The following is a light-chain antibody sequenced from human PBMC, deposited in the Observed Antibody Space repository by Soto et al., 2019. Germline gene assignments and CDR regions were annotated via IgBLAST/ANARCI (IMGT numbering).Light chain of an antibody. Sequence: EIVLTQSPGTLSLSPGERATLSCRASQSVSNNYLAWYQQKPGQAPRLLIYGAFSRATDIPDRFSGGGSGTDFTLTISRLEPEDFAVYYCQQYGSSPLTFGGGTKVEIK. V-gene: IGKV3-20*01. CDR3: QQYGSSPLT. CDR2: GAF. CDR1: QSVSNNY. J-gene: IGKJ4*01.